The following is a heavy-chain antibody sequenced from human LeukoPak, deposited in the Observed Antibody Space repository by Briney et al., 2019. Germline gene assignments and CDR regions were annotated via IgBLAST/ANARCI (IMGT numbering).Heavy chain of an antibody. V-gene: IGHV3-53*01. CDR2: IYSDGDT. Sequence: GGSLRLSCAASGFTVSSNYMSWVRQAPGKGLEWVSVIYSDGDTYYADSVKGRFTISRDNSKNTLYLQMNSLRAEDTAMYYCARESQMGALDYWGRGTLVTVSS. D-gene: IGHD1-26*01. CDR1: GFTVSSNY. CDR3: ARESQMGALDY. J-gene: IGHJ4*02.